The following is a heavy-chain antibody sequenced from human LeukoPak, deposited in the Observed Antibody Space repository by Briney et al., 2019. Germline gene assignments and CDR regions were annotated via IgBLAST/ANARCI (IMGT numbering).Heavy chain of an antibody. CDR2: ISSSSSYI. Sequence: GGSLRLSCAASGFTFSSYSMNWVRQAPGKGLEWVSSISSSSSYIYYADSVKGRFTISRDNAKNSLYLQMNSRRAEDTAVYYCAGNLLWFGESSFDYWGQGTLVTVSS. CDR3: AGNLLWFGESSFDY. J-gene: IGHJ4*02. V-gene: IGHV3-21*01. D-gene: IGHD3-10*01. CDR1: GFTFSSYS.